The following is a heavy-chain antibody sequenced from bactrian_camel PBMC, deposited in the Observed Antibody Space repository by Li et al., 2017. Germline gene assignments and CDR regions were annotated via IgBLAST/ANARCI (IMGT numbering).Heavy chain of an antibody. J-gene: IGHJ6*01. CDR2: IGIDGTT. CDR3: SADSDCSGAYPGY. Sequence: HVQLVESGGGSVQAGGSLTLSCVATEYTYNSYCMAWFRQSPQTSWLERERVARIGIDGTTTYADSVKGRFTISRDNAKKSLSLQMTSLKPEDSAMYYCSADSDCSGAYPGYWGQWTQVTVS. V-gene: IGHV3S63*01. CDR1: EYTYNSYC. D-gene: IGHD2*01.